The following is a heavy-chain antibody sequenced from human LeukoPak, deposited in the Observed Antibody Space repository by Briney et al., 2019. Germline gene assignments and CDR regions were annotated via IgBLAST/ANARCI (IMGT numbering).Heavy chain of an antibody. V-gene: IGHV3-23*01. J-gene: IGHJ4*02. Sequence: PGGSLRLSCAASGFTFSSYAMSWVRQAPGKGLEWVSAIRGSGGTTYYADSVKGRFTISRDNSKNTLYLQMDSLRAEDTAVYYCAKDSSSSWYYFDHWGQGSRVTVSS. CDR1: GFTFSSYA. CDR2: IRGSGGTT. D-gene: IGHD6-13*01. CDR3: AKDSSSSWYYFDH.